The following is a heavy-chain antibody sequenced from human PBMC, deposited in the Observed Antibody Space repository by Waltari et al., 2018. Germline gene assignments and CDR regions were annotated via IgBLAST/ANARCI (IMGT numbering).Heavy chain of an antibody. V-gene: IGHV4-61*02. CDR2: IYTSGST. CDR1: VVSISSGSYY. D-gene: IGHD3-10*01. J-gene: IGHJ3*02. Sequence: VVSISSGSYYWTWIRQPAGKGLEWIGRIYTSGSTNYNPSLRSRLTISVDTSNNQFSLKLSSVTAADTAVYYCARDPPQLADAFDIWGQGTMVTVSS. CDR3: ARDPPQLADAFDI.